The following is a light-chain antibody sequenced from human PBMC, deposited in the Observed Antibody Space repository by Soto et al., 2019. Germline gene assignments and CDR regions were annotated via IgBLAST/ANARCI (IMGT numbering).Light chain of an antibody. V-gene: IGKV3-20*01. J-gene: IGKJ1*01. CDR3: QQYGSSGT. CDR2: DAS. Sequence: ETVLTQSPGTLSLSPGERATLSCRASQSVSSRSLAWYQQKPGQAPRLLIYDASNRATGIPDRFSGSGSGTDFTLTISRLEPEDFAVYYCQQYGSSGTFGQGTKVDIK. CDR1: QSVSSRS.